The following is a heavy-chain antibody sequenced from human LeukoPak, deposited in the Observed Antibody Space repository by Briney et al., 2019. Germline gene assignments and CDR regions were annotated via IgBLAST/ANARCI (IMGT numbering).Heavy chain of an antibody. CDR1: GFSFNNYR. Sequence: GGSLRLSCVASGFSFNNYRMTWVRQAPGKGLEWVANIKQDGSEKQYVDSVKGRFAISRDNAKKSLYLQINTLRAEDTAVYYCVRGPHIAATSYWGQGTLVAVSS. J-gene: IGHJ4*02. CDR3: VRGPHIAATSY. D-gene: IGHD6-25*01. V-gene: IGHV3-7*03. CDR2: IKQDGSEK.